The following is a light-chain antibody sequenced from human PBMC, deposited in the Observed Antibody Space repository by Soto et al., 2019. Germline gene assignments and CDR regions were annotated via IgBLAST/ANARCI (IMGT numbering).Light chain of an antibody. CDR2: DAS. Sequence: EIVLTQSPATLSLSPGERATLSCRASQSVSSYLAWYQQKPGQAPRLLIYDASNRATSIPARFSGSGSGTDFTLTISSLEPEDFVVYYCQQRSNWPKWTFGQGTKVEIK. CDR3: QQRSNWPKWT. V-gene: IGKV3-11*01. CDR1: QSVSSY. J-gene: IGKJ1*01.